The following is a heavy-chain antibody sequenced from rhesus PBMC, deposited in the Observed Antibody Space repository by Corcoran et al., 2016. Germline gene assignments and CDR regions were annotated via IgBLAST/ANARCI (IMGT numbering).Heavy chain of an antibody. CDR2: ISGSSTTT. CDR1: GFTFRDHH. D-gene: IGHD3-22*01. J-gene: IGHJ4*01. V-gene: IGHV3-110*01. CDR3: ARRYWSDYDFWY. Sequence: EVQLLESGGGLEQPGGSLRHSCVASGFTFRDHHLARVRPAPGKGMEWVSSISGSSTTTFYPDSVKGRFTISRDNAKNTVYLQMNSLRAEDTAVYYCARRYWSDYDFWYWGQGVLVTVSS.